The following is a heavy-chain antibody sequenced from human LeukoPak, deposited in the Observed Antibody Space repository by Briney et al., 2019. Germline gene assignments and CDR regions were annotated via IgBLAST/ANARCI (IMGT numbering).Heavy chain of an antibody. CDR3: AKDHLTMVRGVISG. Sequence: GGSLRLSCAASGFSFGSYAMSWVRQAPGKGLEWVSAISGSGGSTYYADSVKGRFTISRDNSKNTLYLQMNSLRAEDTAVYYCAKDHLTMVRGVISGWGQGTLVTVSS. D-gene: IGHD3-10*01. CDR2: ISGSGGST. CDR1: GFSFGSYA. J-gene: IGHJ4*02. V-gene: IGHV3-23*01.